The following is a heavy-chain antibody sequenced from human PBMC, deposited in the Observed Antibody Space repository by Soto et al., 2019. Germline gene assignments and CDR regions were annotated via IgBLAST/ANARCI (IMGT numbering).Heavy chain of an antibody. Sequence: SETLSLTCTVSGDSITSNSYFWAWIRQPPGKGLEWIGSIYYSGTTYYNPSLKSRVTISVDRSKNQFSLKLSSVTAADTAVYYCATPFSVDYFVSWGQGALVTVSS. CDR3: ATPFSVDYFVS. J-gene: IGHJ4*02. V-gene: IGHV4-39*01. CDR2: IYYSGTT. CDR1: GDSITSNSYF.